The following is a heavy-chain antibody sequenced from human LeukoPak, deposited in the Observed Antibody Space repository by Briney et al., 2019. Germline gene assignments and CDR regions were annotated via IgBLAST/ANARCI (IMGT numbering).Heavy chain of an antibody. CDR3: ARGGAFCSVDGCYSGRNWFDP. V-gene: IGHV3-20*04. D-gene: IGHD2-15*01. CDR1: GFTFDDYG. J-gene: IGHJ5*02. Sequence: PGGSLRLSCAASGFTFDDYGMSWVRQAPGKGLEWVSGINWNGGSTGYADSVKGRFTISRDNAKNSLYLQMNSLRAEDTAVYYCARGGAFCSVDGCYSGRNWFDPWGQGTLVTVSS. CDR2: INWNGGST.